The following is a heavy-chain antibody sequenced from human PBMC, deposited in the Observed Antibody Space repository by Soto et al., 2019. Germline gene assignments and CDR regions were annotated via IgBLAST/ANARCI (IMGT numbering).Heavy chain of an antibody. CDR1: GCSISRYY. CDR2: IYYSGST. Sequence: SETLSLTCTVFGCSISRYYWSWIRQPPGKGLEWIGYIYYSGSTNYNPSLKSRVTISVDTSKNQFSLKLSSVTAADTAVYYCARRYGPGFDYWGQGTLVTVS. V-gene: IGHV4-59*08. J-gene: IGHJ4*02. CDR3: ARRYGPGFDY. D-gene: IGHD4-17*01.